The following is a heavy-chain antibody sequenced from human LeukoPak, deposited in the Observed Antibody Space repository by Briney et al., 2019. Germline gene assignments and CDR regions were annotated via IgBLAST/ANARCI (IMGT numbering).Heavy chain of an antibody. D-gene: IGHD3-10*01. CDR2: ISGSGGST. Sequence: GGSLRLFCAASGFTFSSYAMSWVRQAPGKGLEWVSAISGSGGSTYYADSVKGRFTISRDNSKNTLYLQMNSLRAEDTAVYYCAKDPMVYYYGSGGSVFDYWGQGTLVTVSS. CDR1: GFTFSSYA. CDR3: AKDPMVYYYGSGGSVFDY. J-gene: IGHJ4*02. V-gene: IGHV3-23*01.